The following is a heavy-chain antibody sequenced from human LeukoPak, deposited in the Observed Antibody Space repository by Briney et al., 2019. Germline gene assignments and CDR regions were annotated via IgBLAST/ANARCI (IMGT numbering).Heavy chain of an antibody. Sequence: SETLSLTCTVSGYSISSGYYWGWIRQPPGKGLEWIGSIYHSGSTYYNPSLKSRVTISVDTSKNQFSLKLSSVTAADTAVYYCARWSSGWYGDYWGQGTLVTVSS. CDR3: ARWSSGWYGDY. J-gene: IGHJ4*02. V-gene: IGHV4-38-2*02. CDR1: GYSISSGYY. D-gene: IGHD6-19*01. CDR2: IYHSGST.